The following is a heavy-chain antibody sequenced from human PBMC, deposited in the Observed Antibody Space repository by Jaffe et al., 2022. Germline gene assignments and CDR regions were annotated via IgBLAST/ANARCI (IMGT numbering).Heavy chain of an antibody. Sequence: QVQLQESGPGLVKPSETLSLTCTVSGGSISSYYWSWIRQPPGKGLEWIGYIYYSGSTNYNPSLKSRVTISVDTSKNQFSLKLSSVTAADTAVYYCARDLQIDYYGSGRPTWGQGTLVTVSS. V-gene: IGHV4-59*01. CDR3: ARDLQIDYYGSGRPT. J-gene: IGHJ5*02. D-gene: IGHD3-10*01. CDR2: IYYSGST. CDR1: GGSISSYY.